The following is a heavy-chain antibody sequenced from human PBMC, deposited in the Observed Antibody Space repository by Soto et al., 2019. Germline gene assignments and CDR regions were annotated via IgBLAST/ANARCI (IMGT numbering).Heavy chain of an antibody. CDR1: GFTFSDFD. CDR2: ISYRGSNK. J-gene: IGHJ4*02. CDR3: VKEAHRASRLEY. D-gene: IGHD6-6*01. V-gene: IGHV3-30*18. Sequence: QVQLVESGGGVVQPGRSLRLSCAASGFTFSDFDMHWVRQAPGKGLEWVAVISYRGSNKYYADSVKGRFTNSRDNSNNMLYVQMDDLRPNDTAIYYCVKEAHRASRLEYWGRGTLVTVSS.